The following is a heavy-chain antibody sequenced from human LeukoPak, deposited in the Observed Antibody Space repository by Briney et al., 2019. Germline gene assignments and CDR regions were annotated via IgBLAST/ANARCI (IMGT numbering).Heavy chain of an antibody. D-gene: IGHD6-19*01. CDR3: ARGGTTVAGIFWFDP. J-gene: IGHJ5*02. Sequence: PSETLSLTCAVSGGSIGSGNWWSWVRQPPRKGLEWIGEIYHSGSTNYNSSLKSRVTISIDKSKNQFSLKLSSVTAADTAMYYCARGGTTVAGIFWFDPWGQGTLVTVSS. CDR1: GGSIGSGNW. CDR2: IYHSGST. V-gene: IGHV4-4*02.